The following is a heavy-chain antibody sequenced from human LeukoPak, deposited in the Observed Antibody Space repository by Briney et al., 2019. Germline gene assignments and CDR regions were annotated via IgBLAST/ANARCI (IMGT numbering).Heavy chain of an antibody. CDR1: GFTVSSNY. D-gene: IGHD4-17*01. CDR3: ARDRHGDYGVVY. Sequence: GGSLRLSCAASGFTVSSNYMSWVRQAPGKGLEWVSVIYSGGSTYYADSVKGRFTISRDNSKNTLYLQMNSLRAEDTAVYYCARDRHGDYGVVYWGEGTMVTVSS. J-gene: IGHJ4*02. V-gene: IGHV3-53*01. CDR2: IYSGGST.